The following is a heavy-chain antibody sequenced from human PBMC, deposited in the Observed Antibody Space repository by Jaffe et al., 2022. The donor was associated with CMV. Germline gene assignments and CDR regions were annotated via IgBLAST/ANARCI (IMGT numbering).Heavy chain of an antibody. CDR1: GFSFSNYA. Sequence: EVQVVESGGGLVQPGGSLRLSCGASGFSFSNYAMSWVRQAPGKGLEWVSVIGGSGGTTYYADSVKGRFTITRDNSKNTLSLQMNSLRVEDTAIYYCAKVGGGWSFDFWGQGALVTVSS. CDR2: IGGSGGTT. J-gene: IGHJ4*02. D-gene: IGHD6-19*01. V-gene: IGHV3-23*04. CDR3: AKVGGGWSFDF.